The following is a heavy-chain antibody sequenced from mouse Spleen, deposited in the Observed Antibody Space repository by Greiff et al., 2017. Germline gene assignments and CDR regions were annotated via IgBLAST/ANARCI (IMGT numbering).Heavy chain of an antibody. Sequence: QVQLKQSGPELVKPGASVKISCKASGYAFSSSWMNWVKQRPGKGLEWIGRIYPGDGDTNYNGKFKGKATLTADKSSSTAYMQLSSLTSEDSAVYFCAREQHGNSYFDYWGQGTTLTVSS. CDR2: IYPGDGDT. CDR1: GYAFSSSW. CDR3: AREQHGNSYFDY. V-gene: IGHV1-82*01. D-gene: IGHD2-1*01. J-gene: IGHJ2*01.